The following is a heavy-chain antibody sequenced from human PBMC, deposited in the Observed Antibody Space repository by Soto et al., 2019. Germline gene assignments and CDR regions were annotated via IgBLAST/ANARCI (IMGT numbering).Heavy chain of an antibody. CDR2: IIPILGIA. D-gene: IGHD6-19*01. J-gene: IGHJ3*02. V-gene: IGHV1-69*08. CDR3: ARDNGSGWGPI. Sequence: QVQLVQSGAEVKKPGSSVKVSCKASGGTFSSYTISWVRQAPGQGLEWMGRIIPILGIANYAQKFQGRVTITADKSTSTAYMELSSMRSEDTAVYYCARDNGSGWGPIWGQGTMVTVSS. CDR1: GGTFSSYT.